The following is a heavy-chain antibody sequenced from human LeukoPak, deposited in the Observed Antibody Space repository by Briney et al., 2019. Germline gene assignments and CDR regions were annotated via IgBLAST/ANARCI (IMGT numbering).Heavy chain of an antibody. J-gene: IGHJ4*02. CDR2: INPNSGGT. V-gene: IGHV1-2*02. CDR1: GYTFTGYY. D-gene: IGHD5-12*01. CDR3: ARDLGDGYNYFGY. Sequence: ASVKVSCKASGYTFTGYYMHWVRQAPGQGLEWMGWINPNSGGTNYAQKFQGRVTMTRDTFISTAYMELSRLRSDDTAVYYCARDLGDGYNYFGYWGQGTLVTVSS.